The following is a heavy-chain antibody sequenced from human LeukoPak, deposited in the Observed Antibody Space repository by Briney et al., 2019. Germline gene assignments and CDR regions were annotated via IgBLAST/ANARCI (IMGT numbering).Heavy chain of an antibody. J-gene: IGHJ4*02. D-gene: IGHD3-10*01. CDR1: GRSIGGYY. CDR2: VYDSGRT. V-gene: IGHV4-59*01. CDR3: ARVRGLGLFDY. Sequence: PSETLSLTCTVSGRSIGGYYWSWVRQPPGKGLEWIGHVYDSGRTNYNPSLKSRVTMSLDTSKNQFSLILNSVTAADTALYYCARVRGLGLFDYWGRGTQVTVSS.